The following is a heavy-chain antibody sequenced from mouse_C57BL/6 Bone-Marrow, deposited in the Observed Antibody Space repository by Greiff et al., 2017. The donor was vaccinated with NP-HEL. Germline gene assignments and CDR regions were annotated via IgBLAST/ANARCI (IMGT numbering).Heavy chain of an antibody. CDR3: TGPLYSNAFAY. J-gene: IGHJ3*01. CDR1: GFTFSNYW. D-gene: IGHD2-5*01. V-gene: IGHV6-3*01. CDR2: IRLKSDNYAT. Sequence: EVQGVESGGGLVQPGGSMKLSCVASGFTFSNYWMNWVRQSPEKGLEWVAQIRLKSDNYATHYAESVKGRFTISRDDSKSSVYLQMNNLRAEDTGIYYCTGPLYSNAFAYWGQGTLVTVSA.